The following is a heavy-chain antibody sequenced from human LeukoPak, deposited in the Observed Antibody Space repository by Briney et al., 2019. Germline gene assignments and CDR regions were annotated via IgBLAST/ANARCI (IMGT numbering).Heavy chain of an antibody. D-gene: IGHD3-22*01. Sequence: SETLSLTCTVSGGSISSYYWSWIRQPAGKGLEWIGRIYTSGSTNYNPSLESRVTMSVDTSKNQFSLKLSSVTAADTAVYYCAREATYYYDSSAQWPVFDYWGQGTLVTVSS. CDR1: GGSISSYY. V-gene: IGHV4-4*07. CDR2: IYTSGST. CDR3: AREATYYYDSSAQWPVFDY. J-gene: IGHJ4*02.